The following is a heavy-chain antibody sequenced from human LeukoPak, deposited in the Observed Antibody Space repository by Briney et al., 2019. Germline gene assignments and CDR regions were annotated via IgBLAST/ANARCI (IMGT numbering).Heavy chain of an antibody. V-gene: IGHV4-61*01. CDR2: VYNSGGT. J-gene: IGHJ4*02. D-gene: IGHD3-22*01. CDR3: ARGDVAYYDSSGYYSTKNQYYFDY. Sequence: SETLSLTCTVSGGSVSSGSSYWNWIRQPPGKGLEWIGHVYNSGGTNYNPSLKSRVTISLDTSKNQFSLRLSSVTAADTAVYYCARGDVAYYDSSGYYSTKNQYYFDYWGQGALVTVSS. CDR1: GGSVSSGSSY.